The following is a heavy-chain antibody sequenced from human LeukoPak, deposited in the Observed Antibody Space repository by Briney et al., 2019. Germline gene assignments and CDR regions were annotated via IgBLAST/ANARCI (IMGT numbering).Heavy chain of an antibody. V-gene: IGHV4-4*09. D-gene: IGHD3-22*01. J-gene: IGHJ3*02. Sequence: SETLSLTCTVSGGSISSYYWRWIRQPPGKGLEWIGYIYTSGSTNYNPSLKSRVTISVDTSKNQFSLKLSSVTAADTAVYYCARRPDSSGQSRPFDIWGQGTMVTVSS. CDR2: IYTSGST. CDR3: ARRPDSSGQSRPFDI. CDR1: GGSISSYY.